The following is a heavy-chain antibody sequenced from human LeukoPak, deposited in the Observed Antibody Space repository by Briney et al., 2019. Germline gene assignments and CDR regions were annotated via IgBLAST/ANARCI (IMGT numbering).Heavy chain of an antibody. V-gene: IGHV4-59*01. Sequence: SETLSLTCTVSGGSSSSYYWSWIRQSPGKGLEWIGYIYYSGSTNYNPSLKSRVTMSVDTSKNQFSLKLSSVTAADTAVYYCARTLYYYDSSGYYVPYYFDYWGQGTLVTVSS. CDR1: GGSSSSYY. D-gene: IGHD3-22*01. J-gene: IGHJ4*02. CDR2: IYYSGST. CDR3: ARTLYYYDSSGYYVPYYFDY.